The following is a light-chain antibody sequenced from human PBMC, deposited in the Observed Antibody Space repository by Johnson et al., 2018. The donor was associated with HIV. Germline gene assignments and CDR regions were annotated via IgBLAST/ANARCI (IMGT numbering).Light chain of an antibody. J-gene: IGLJ1*01. CDR2: ENN. V-gene: IGLV1-51*02. Sequence: SALTQPPSVSAAPGQKVTISCSGSSSNIGNNYVSWYQQLPGTAPKLLIYENNKRPSGIPDRFSGSKSGTSATLGITGLQTGDEADYYCGTWDYTLKTGFVGTGTKVADL. CDR3: GTWDYTLKTGF. CDR1: SSNIGNNY.